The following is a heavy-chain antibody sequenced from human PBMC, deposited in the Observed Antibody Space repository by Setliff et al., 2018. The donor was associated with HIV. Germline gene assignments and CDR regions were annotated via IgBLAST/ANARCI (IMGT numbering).Heavy chain of an antibody. D-gene: IGHD3-16*01. J-gene: IGHJ4*02. Sequence: LRLSCAASGFTFSSYGMHWVRQAPGKGLEWVAFIRYDGSGISYADIVKGRFTISRDNAKNTLYLQMNSLRPEDAAVYFCATYSASYHAADKWGQGTLVTVSS. CDR1: GFTFSSYG. V-gene: IGHV3-30*02. CDR2: IRYDGSGI. CDR3: ATYSASYHAADK.